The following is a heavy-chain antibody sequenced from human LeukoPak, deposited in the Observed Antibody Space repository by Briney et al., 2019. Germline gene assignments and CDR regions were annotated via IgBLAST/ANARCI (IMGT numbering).Heavy chain of an antibody. J-gene: IGHJ3*02. Sequence: GGSLRLSCAASGFTFSSYSMNWVRQAPGKGLEWVSYISSSSSTIYYADSVKGRFTISRDNAKNSLYLQMNSLRAEDTAVYYCAREWSGSYSRDVAFDIWGQGTMVTVSS. CDR3: AREWSGSYSRDVAFDI. V-gene: IGHV3-48*04. CDR2: ISSSSSTI. D-gene: IGHD1-26*01. CDR1: GFTFSSYS.